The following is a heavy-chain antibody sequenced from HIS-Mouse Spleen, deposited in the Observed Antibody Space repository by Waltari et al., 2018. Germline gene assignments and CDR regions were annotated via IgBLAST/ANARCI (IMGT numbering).Heavy chain of an antibody. J-gene: IGHJ5*02. Sequence: QVQLQESGPGLVKPSETLSLTCTVSGYSISSGYYWGWIRQPPGKGLEWIGSIYHSGRTYYNPCLKGRVTISVDTSKNQFSLKLGSVTAADTAVYYCARVKTWGQGTLVTVSS. CDR2: IYHSGRT. V-gene: IGHV4-38-2*02. CDR3: ARVKT. CDR1: GYSISSGYY.